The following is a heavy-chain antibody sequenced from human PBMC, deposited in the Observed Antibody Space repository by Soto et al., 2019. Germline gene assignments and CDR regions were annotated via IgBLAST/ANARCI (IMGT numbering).Heavy chain of an antibody. V-gene: IGHV4-39*01. Sequence: QLKLRESGPGLVKHSETLSLTSTVSGGSVSSSSYYWGWLRQPPGKGLAWIGSMYYSESTCCKPSLKSRVPISMDVSKNQFSLTVGSVTATDTALYYGARRRSGSHDFDYWGQGTLVSVSS. D-gene: IGHD3-10*01. CDR1: GGSVSSSSYY. J-gene: IGHJ4*02. CDR2: MYYSEST. CDR3: ARRRSGSHDFDY.